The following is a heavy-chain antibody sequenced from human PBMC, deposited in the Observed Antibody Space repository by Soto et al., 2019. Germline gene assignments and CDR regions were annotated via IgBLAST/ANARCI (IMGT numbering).Heavy chain of an antibody. CDR1: GFTFSSYA. Sequence: GGSLRLSCAASGFTFSSYAMNWVRQAPGKGLEWVSAISGSGGSTYYADSVKGRFTLSRDNSKNTLYLQMNSLRVEDTAVYYCAKDSEVLLLSNYYGMDVWGPGTTVTVSS. CDR2: ISGSGGST. J-gene: IGHJ6*02. D-gene: IGHD2-15*01. V-gene: IGHV3-23*01. CDR3: AKDSEVLLLSNYYGMDV.